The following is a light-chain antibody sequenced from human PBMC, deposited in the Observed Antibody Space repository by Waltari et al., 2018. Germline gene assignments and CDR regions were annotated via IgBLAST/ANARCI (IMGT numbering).Light chain of an antibody. Sequence: DVVMTQSPLSLPVTLGQPASISCRSSQSLVYSDGNTYLNWFQQRPGQSPRRLIYKVSNRDSGVPDRFSGSVSGTDFTLKISRVEAEDVGVYYCMQGTHWRGYTFGQGTKLEIK. CDR1: QSLVYSDGNTY. V-gene: IGKV2-30*01. J-gene: IGKJ2*01. CDR3: MQGTHWRGYT. CDR2: KVS.